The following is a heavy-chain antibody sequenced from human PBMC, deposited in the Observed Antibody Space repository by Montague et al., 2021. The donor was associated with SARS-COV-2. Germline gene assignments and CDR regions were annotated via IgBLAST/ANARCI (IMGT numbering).Heavy chain of an antibody. Sequence: SETLSLTCTVSGASISNYYWTWIRQPAGKGLEWIGRLYTSGNTTYNPSLKSRVTMSVDTSKNQFSLNVTSVTAADTAIYYCARESGYSGGWCYYYVMDVWGQGTTVTVS. J-gene: IGHJ6*02. CDR1: GASISNYY. V-gene: IGHV4-4*07. CDR3: ARESGYSGGWCYYYVMDV. D-gene: IGHD6-19*01. CDR2: LYTSGNT.